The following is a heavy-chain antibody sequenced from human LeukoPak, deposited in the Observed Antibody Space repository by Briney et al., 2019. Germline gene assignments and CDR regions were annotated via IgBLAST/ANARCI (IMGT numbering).Heavy chain of an antibody. CDR3: ARAAASSSWSYFDY. J-gene: IGHJ4*02. D-gene: IGHD6-13*01. Sequence: ASVKVSCKASGYTFTGYYMHRVRQAPGQGLEWMGWINPNSGGTNYAQKFQGRVTMTRDTSISTAYMELSRLRSDDTAVYYCARAAASSSWSYFDYWGQGTLVTVSS. V-gene: IGHV1-2*02. CDR2: INPNSGGT. CDR1: GYTFTGYY.